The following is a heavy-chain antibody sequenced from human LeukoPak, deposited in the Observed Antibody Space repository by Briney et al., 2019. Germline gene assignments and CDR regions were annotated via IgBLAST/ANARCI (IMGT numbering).Heavy chain of an antibody. D-gene: IGHD6-6*01. Sequence: PSQTLSLTCTVSGGSVRRGNYYWTWIRQPAGSGLEWIGRIYTSGTTDYNPSLRTRVTISVDASRNQFSLNLSSVTAADTAVYYCARWSGSVTARNYYYYMDVWGEGTTVTVPS. CDR1: GGSVRRGNYY. J-gene: IGHJ6*03. CDR2: IYTSGTT. V-gene: IGHV4-61*02. CDR3: ARWSGSVTARNYYYYMDV.